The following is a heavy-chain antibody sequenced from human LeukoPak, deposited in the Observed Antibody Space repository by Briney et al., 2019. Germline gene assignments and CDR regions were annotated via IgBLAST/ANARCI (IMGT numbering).Heavy chain of an antibody. V-gene: IGHV3-30-3*01. CDR3: AREPQR. CDR2: ISYDGSNK. Sequence: PGGFLRLSCAASGFTFSSYAMHWVRQAPGKGLEWVAVISYDGSNKYYADSVKGRFTISRDNSQNTLYLQMNSLRADDTAVHYCAREPQRWGQGTLVTVSS. CDR1: GFTFSSYA. J-gene: IGHJ1*01.